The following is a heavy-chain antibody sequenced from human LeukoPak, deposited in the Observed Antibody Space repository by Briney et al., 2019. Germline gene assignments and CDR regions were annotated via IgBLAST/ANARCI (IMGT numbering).Heavy chain of an antibody. CDR1: GFTFSSCW. Sequence: GVCLRLSCAASGFTFSSCWMSWVRQAPGKGLEWVANIKQDGSEKYYVDSVKGRFTISRDNAKNSLYLQMNSLRAEDTAVYYCARDSYGDYDYWGQGTLVTVSS. CDR2: IKQDGSEK. V-gene: IGHV3-7*01. CDR3: ARDSYGDYDY. D-gene: IGHD4-17*01. J-gene: IGHJ4*02.